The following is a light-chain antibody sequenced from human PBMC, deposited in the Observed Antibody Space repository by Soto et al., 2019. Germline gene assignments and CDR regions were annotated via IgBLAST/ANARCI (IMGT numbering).Light chain of an antibody. Sequence: AIRMTQSPSSFSASTGDIVTITCRASQGISSYLAWYQQKPGKAPKLLLYAASTLQSGVPSRFSGSGSGTDFTLTISCLQSEDFATYYCQQYYSYPPTFGGGTKVEIK. CDR1: QGISSY. CDR2: AAS. CDR3: QQYYSYPPT. J-gene: IGKJ4*01. V-gene: IGKV1-8*01.